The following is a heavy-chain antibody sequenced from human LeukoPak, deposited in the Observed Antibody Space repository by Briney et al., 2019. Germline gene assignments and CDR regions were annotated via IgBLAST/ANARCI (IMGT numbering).Heavy chain of an antibody. CDR1: GFTFSSYS. CDR3: ARDSYGWHDRWDY. Sequence: GGSLRLSCAASGFTFSSYSMNWVRQAPGKGLEWVSYISSSSSTIYYADSVKGRFTISRDNAKNSVYLQMNSLRAEDTAVYYCARDSYGWHDRWDYWGQGTLVTVSS. D-gene: IGHD1-1*01. J-gene: IGHJ4*02. V-gene: IGHV3-48*04. CDR2: ISSSSSTI.